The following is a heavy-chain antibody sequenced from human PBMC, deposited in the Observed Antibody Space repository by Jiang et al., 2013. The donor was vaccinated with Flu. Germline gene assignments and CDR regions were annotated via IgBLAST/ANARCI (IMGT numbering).Heavy chain of an antibody. CDR2: MNPNSGNT. Sequence: VKVSCKASGYTFTSYDINWVRQATGQGLEWMGWMNPNSGNTGYAQKFQGRVTMTRNTSISTAYMELSSLRSEDTAVYYCARVARGYCSGGSCPKYDYWGQGTLVTVSS. J-gene: IGHJ4*02. V-gene: IGHV1-8*01. D-gene: IGHD2-15*01. CDR3: ARVARGYCSGGSCPKYDY. CDR1: GYTFTSYD.